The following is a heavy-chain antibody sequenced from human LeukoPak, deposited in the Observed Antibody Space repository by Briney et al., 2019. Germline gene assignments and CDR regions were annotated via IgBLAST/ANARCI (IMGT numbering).Heavy chain of an antibody. CDR3: ASHSSYWLLGY. CDR2: SKSKGDGGTT. D-gene: IGHD6-19*01. V-gene: IGHV3-15*01. CDR1: GFTFSNNW. Sequence: PGGSLRLSCVASGFTFSNNWMSWVRQAPGKGLEWVGRSKSKGDGGTTDYAAPVKGRFIISRDDSKDTLCLQMNSLKTEDTAVYFCASHSSYWLLGYWGQGTLVTVSS. J-gene: IGHJ4*02.